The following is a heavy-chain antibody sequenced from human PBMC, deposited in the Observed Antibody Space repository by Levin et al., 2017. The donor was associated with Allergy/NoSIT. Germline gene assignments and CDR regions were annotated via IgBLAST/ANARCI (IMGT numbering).Heavy chain of an antibody. CDR2: ISYDGSNK. CDR1: GFTFSSYA. V-gene: IGHV3-30*04. CDR3: ARGSRLGYSYGLHAFDI. D-gene: IGHD5-18*01. Sequence: SGGSLRLSCAASGFTFSSYAMHWVRQAPGKGLEWVAVISYDGSNKYYADSVKGRFTISRDNSKNTLYLQMNSLRAEDTAVYYCARGSRLGYSYGLHAFDIWGQGTMVTVSS. J-gene: IGHJ3*02.